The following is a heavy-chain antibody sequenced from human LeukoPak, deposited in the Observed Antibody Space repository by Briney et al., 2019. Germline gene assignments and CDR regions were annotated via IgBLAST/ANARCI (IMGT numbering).Heavy chain of an antibody. Sequence: GGSLRVSCVASGFDVSDSYMSWVRQAPGKGLECVSVIYRGGTTYYADSVKGRFTISRDNSKNTLYHQMNSLRAEDTALYYCARAPDDILTGYYNYYYGLDVWGQGTTVTVSS. CDR2: IYRGGTT. D-gene: IGHD3-9*01. J-gene: IGHJ6*02. V-gene: IGHV3-66*01. CDR1: GFDVSDSY. CDR3: ARAPDDILTGYYNYYYGLDV.